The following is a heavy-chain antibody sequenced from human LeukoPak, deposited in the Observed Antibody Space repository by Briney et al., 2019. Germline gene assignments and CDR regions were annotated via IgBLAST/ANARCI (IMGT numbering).Heavy chain of an antibody. Sequence: SGGSLRLSCAASGFTFSTYAMSWVRQAPGKGLEWVSGISGSGGSTFYADSVKGRFTISRDNAKNSLYLQMNSLRAEDTAVYYCARDDSSGYPGEAFDIWGQGTMVTVSS. D-gene: IGHD3-22*01. V-gene: IGHV3-23*01. J-gene: IGHJ3*02. CDR1: GFTFSTYA. CDR3: ARDDSSGYPGEAFDI. CDR2: ISGSGGST.